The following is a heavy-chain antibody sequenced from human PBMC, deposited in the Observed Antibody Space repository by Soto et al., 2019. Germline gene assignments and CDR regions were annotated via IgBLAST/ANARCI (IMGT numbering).Heavy chain of an antibody. V-gene: IGHV3-74*01. J-gene: IGHJ4*02. D-gene: IGHD2-21*02. Sequence: EVQLAESGGVLVQPGGSLRLSCVASGFTFSDHWMHWVRQAPGKGLVWVSRINSGGSRTNYADSVKGRVTISRDNAKNTLYLEMNSLSVEDTAVYYCARGNCSGDTCFFGGTHWGRGTLVTVSS. CDR1: GFTFSDHW. CDR3: ARGNCSGDTCFFGGTH. CDR2: INSGGSRT.